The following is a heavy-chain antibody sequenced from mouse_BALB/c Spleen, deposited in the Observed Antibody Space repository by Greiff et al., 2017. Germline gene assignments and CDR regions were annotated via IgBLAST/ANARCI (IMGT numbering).Heavy chain of an antibody. CDR3: APHYYGYYAMDY. D-gene: IGHD1-2*01. Sequence: VQLQQSGAELARPGASVKMSCKASGYTFTSYTMHWVKQRPGQGLEWIGYINPSSGYTNYNQKFKDKATLTADKSSSTAYMQLSSLTSEDSAVYYCAPHYYGYYAMDYWGQGTSVTVSS. CDR2: INPSSGYT. CDR1: GYTFTSYT. J-gene: IGHJ4*01. V-gene: IGHV1-4*01.